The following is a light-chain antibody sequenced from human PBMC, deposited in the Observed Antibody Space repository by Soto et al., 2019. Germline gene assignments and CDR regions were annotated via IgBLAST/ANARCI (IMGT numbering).Light chain of an antibody. CDR1: QSVNSY. J-gene: IGKJ4*01. CDR3: QHTVT. CDR2: GAS. Sequence: EIVLTQSPGTLSLSPGERATLSCRASQSVNSYLAWYQQKPGQAPRLLIYGASSRATGIPDRFSGSGSGTDFTLTISRLEPEDFAVYYCQHTVTFGGGTKVEIK. V-gene: IGKV3-20*01.